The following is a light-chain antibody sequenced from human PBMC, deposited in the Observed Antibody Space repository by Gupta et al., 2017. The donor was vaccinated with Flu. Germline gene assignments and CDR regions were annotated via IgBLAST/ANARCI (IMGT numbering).Light chain of an antibody. CDR1: QSVGTS. V-gene: IGKV3-11*01. Sequence: PATLSLSPGQRATLSCRASQSVGTSLAWYQQKPGQPPRLLVYDASNRATGIPARFSGSGSGTDFTLTISSLEPEDFAVYYCQQRTNWLWTFGQGTKVEIK. J-gene: IGKJ1*01. CDR3: QQRTNWLWT. CDR2: DAS.